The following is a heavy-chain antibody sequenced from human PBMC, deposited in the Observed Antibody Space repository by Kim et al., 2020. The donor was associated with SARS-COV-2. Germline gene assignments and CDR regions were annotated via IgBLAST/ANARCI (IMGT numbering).Heavy chain of an antibody. Sequence: GGSLRLSCTPSGFTFVDFAFTWVHQAPGKGLEWVGCIRSNAYGGTTEYAPSVEGRFKIPRGDSKRIVYLQLNSLETEDTGVYYCARGRCELPHGGQGTLV. CDR1: GFTFVDFA. D-gene: IGHD1-26*01. CDR2: IRSNAYGGTT. CDR3: ARGRCELPH. V-gene: IGHV3-49*04. J-gene: IGHJ4*02.